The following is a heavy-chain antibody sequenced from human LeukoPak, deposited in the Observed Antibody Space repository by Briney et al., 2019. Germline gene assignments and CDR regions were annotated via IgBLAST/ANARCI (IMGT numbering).Heavy chain of an antibody. V-gene: IGHV3-48*02. J-gene: IGHJ4*02. CDR3: AKGAWDY. CDR1: GFTFSSDS. CDR2: ITSSSSTI. Sequence: PGGSLRLSCAASGFTFSSDSMNWVRQAPGKGLGWVSYITSSSSTIYYADSVKGRFTISRDNAKNSLYLQLNSLRDEDTAVYYCAKGAWDYWGQGTLVTVSS.